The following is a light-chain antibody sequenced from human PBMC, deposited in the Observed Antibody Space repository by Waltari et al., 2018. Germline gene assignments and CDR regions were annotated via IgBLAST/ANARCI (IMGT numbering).Light chain of an antibody. CDR2: AAV. CDR1: ESIINY. V-gene: IGKV1-39*01. Sequence: DIQMTQSPSSLSASVGDRVNITCRASESIINYLNWYQQKPGKAPKLLIYAAVSLQSGVPSGFSGSGSGTDFTLTISSLQVEDFATYYCQQGYNTPYTFGQGTKLDIK. CDR3: QQGYNTPYT. J-gene: IGKJ2*01.